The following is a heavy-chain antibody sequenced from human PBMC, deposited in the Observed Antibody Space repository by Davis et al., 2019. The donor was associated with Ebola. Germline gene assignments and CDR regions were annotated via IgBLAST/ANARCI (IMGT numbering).Heavy chain of an antibody. CDR3: ASPGPVGGSYLHY. V-gene: IGHV1-46*01. CDR1: GYTFTSYY. Sequence: AASVKVSCKASGYTFTSYYMHWVRQAPGQGLEWMGIINPSGGSTSYAQKFQGRVTMTRDTSTSTVYMGLSSRRSEDTAVYYCASPGPVGGSYLHYWGQGTLVTVSS. CDR2: INPSGGST. D-gene: IGHD1-26*01. J-gene: IGHJ4*02.